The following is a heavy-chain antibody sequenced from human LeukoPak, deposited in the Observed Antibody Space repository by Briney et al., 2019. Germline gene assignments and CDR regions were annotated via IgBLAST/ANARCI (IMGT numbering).Heavy chain of an antibody. Sequence: SETLSLTCAVYGGSFSGYYWSWIRQPPGKGLEWIGEINHSGSTNYNPSLKSRVTISVDTSKNQFSLKLSSVTAADTAVYYCARDTGPELTGKGGYADYWGQGTLVTVSS. CDR3: ARDTGPELTGKGGYADY. CDR2: INHSGST. J-gene: IGHJ4*02. V-gene: IGHV4-34*01. D-gene: IGHD1-1*01. CDR1: GGSFSGYY.